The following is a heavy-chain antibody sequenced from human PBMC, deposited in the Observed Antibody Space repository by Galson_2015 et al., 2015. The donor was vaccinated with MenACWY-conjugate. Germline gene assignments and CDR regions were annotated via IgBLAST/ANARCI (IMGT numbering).Heavy chain of an antibody. CDR1: GFTASSYW. J-gene: IGHJ5*02. CDR3: ARDRKEWLFLLEGPFYL. CDR2: INSDGRGT. D-gene: IGHD3-3*01. Sequence: SLRLSCAASGFTASSYWMHWVRQAPGKGLMWVSRINSDGRGTSYADSVKGRFTISRDNAKNTLYLQMNSLRVDDTAVYYCARDRKEWLFLLEGPFYLWGHGTLVTVSS. V-gene: IGHV3-74*01.